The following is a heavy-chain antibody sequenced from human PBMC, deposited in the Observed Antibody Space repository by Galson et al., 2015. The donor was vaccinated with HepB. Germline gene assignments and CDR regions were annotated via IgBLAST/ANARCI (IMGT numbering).Heavy chain of an antibody. J-gene: IGHJ4*02. V-gene: IGHV3-72*01. Sequence: SLRLSCAASGFSFSDHYMDWVRQAPGKRLEWVGRVRNKGQRYSTEYAASVKGRFTISRDDSKNSLFLQVNSLETEDTAVYYCVRVNHDDTNYRLDYWGQGTLVTVSS. CDR2: VRNKGQRYST. CDR3: VRVNHDDTNYRLDY. CDR1: GFSFSDHY. D-gene: IGHD2-8*01.